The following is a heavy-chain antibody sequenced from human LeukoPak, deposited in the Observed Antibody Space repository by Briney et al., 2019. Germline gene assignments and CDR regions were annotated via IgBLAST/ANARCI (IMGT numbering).Heavy chain of an antibody. CDR1: GGSMSTSY. V-gene: IGHV4-4*07. D-gene: IGHD3-9*01. CDR2: IDASGTT. CDR3: ARRQRLGWGDILTRGGRAFDI. J-gene: IGHJ3*02. Sequence: SETLSLTCTVSGGSMSTSYWTWIRQPAAKVLEWIGRIDASGTTNYNPSFKSRVTMSLDTSKNQFSLKLTSVTAADTAVYYCARRQRLGWGDILTRGGRAFDIWGQGTMVTVSS.